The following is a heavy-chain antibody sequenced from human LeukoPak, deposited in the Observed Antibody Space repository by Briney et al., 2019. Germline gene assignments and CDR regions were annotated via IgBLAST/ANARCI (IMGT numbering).Heavy chain of an antibody. Sequence: GASVKVSCKASGYTFTGYYMYWVRQAPGQGLEWMGWISAYNGNTKYAQKIQGRVTMTTDTSTSTAYMELRSLRSDDTAVYYCARGGYSGSGSYFGDYWGQGTLVTVSS. D-gene: IGHD3-10*01. V-gene: IGHV1-18*04. CDR1: GYTFTGYY. CDR2: ISAYNGNT. CDR3: ARGGYSGSGSYFGDY. J-gene: IGHJ4*02.